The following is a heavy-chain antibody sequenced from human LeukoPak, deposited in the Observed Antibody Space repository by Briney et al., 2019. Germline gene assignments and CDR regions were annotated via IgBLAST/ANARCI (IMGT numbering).Heavy chain of an antibody. CDR3: ARDWKAYCGGDCYSLDY. CDR2: IKQDGSEK. V-gene: IGHV3-7*01. Sequence: PGGSLRLSCVGSGYTFSDYYMVWIRQAPGRGLEWVANIKQDGSEKYYVDSVKGRFTISRDNAKNSLYLQMNSLRAEDTAVYYCARDWKAYCGGDCYSLDYWGQGTLVTVSS. CDR1: GYTFSDYY. J-gene: IGHJ4*02. D-gene: IGHD2-21*02.